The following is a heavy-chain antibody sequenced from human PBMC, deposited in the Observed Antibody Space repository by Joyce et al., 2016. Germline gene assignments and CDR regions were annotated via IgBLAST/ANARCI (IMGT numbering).Heavy chain of an antibody. CDR1: GYSFSDYG. CDR3: ARFGLPTSGQYRGFDP. Sequence: QVQLVQSGGEVKKPGASVKVSCRASGYSFSDYGIAWVRQAPGQGLEGMGWISDYNGNTNYAQKFQVRVSMATDTSTSTAYMDLRNLGSDDTAVYFCARFGLPTSGQYRGFDPWGQGTLVTVSS. V-gene: IGHV1-18*04. D-gene: IGHD2-8*01. CDR2: ISDYNGNT. J-gene: IGHJ5*02.